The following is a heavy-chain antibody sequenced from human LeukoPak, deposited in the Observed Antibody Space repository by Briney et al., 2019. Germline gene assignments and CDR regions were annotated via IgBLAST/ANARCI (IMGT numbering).Heavy chain of an antibody. CDR2: ITNSGST. J-gene: IGHJ4*02. CDR3: ARDRGTYCGGDCSQYYFDY. Sequence: GGSLRLSCAASGFTFSDFYMSWIRQAPGKGLEWVSYITNSGSTYYADSVKGRFTSSRDNAKNSLYLQMNSLRAEDTAVYYCARDRGTYCGGDCSQYYFDYWGQGTLVTVSS. D-gene: IGHD2-21*01. CDR1: GFTFSDFY. V-gene: IGHV3-11*04.